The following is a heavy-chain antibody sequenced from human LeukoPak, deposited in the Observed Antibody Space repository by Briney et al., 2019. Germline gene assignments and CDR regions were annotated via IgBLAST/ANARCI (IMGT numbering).Heavy chain of an antibody. CDR3: ARRRRGYYDSSGYYIN. CDR1: GFTFSSYAM. D-gene: IGHD3-22*01. CDR2: IYHSGST. Sequence: GSLRLSCAASGFTFSSYAMSWVRQPPGKGLEWIGEIYHSGSTNYNPSLKSRVTISVDKSKNQFSLKLSSVTAADTAVYYCARRRRGYYDSSGYYINWGQGTLVTVSS. J-gene: IGHJ4*02. V-gene: IGHV4-4*02.